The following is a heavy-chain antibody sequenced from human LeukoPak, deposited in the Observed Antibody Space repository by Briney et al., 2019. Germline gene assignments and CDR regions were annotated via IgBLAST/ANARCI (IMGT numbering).Heavy chain of an antibody. D-gene: IGHD4-17*01. Sequence: PSDTLSLTCTVSGGSISSYYWSWIRQPAGKGLEWIGRIYTSGSTNYNPSLKSRVTMSVDTSKNQFSLKLSSVTAADTAVYYCARVGGYGDRRPLDYWGQGTLVTVSS. V-gene: IGHV4-4*07. J-gene: IGHJ4*02. CDR1: GGSISSYY. CDR2: IYTSGST. CDR3: ARVGGYGDRRPLDY.